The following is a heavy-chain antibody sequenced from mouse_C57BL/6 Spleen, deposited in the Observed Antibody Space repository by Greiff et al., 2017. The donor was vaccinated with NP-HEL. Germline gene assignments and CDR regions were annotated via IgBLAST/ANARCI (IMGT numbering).Heavy chain of an antibody. J-gene: IGHJ3*01. CDR3: ASSRGAPFAY. V-gene: IGHV1-64*01. Sequence: QVQLQQPGAELVKPGASVKLSCKASGYTFTSYWMHWVKQRPGQGLEWIGMIHPNSGSTNYNEKFKSKATLTVDNSSSTVYMQLSSLTSEDSAVYYCASSRGAPFAYWGQGTLVTVSA. CDR2: IHPNSGST. CDR1: GYTFTSYW.